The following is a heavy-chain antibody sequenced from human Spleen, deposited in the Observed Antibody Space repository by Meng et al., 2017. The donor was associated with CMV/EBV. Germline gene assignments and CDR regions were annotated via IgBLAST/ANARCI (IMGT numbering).Heavy chain of an antibody. CDR1: GFTFSSFA. J-gene: IGHJ4*02. D-gene: IGHD3-3*01. CDR3: ARGRGVTIFGVFDY. CDR2: IRWDGGTT. V-gene: IGHV3-43*01. Sequence: GESLKISCAASGFTFSSFAMHWVRQVPGKGLEWVSFIRWDGGTTDYADSVKGRFTISRDNNKNSLYLQMNSLRTEDTAVYHCARGRGVTIFGVFDYWGQGILVTVS.